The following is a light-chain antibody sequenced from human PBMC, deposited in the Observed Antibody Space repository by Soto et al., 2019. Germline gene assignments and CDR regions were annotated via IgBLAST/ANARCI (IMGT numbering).Light chain of an antibody. CDR3: KQYVGSPHT. CDR2: VAS. J-gene: IGKJ2*01. CDR1: QSVRNNY. V-gene: IGKV3-20*01. Sequence: EIVLTQSPGTLPLSPGERATLSCRASQSVRNNYLAWYQQKPGQAPRPLIYVASSRATGIPDRFSGSGSGTWFHLTIGRLEPEDFAVYLCKQYVGSPHTFGRGTKVEI.